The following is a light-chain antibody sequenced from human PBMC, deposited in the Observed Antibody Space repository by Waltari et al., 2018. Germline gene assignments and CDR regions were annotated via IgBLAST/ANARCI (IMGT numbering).Light chain of an antibody. CDR1: QSVGRY. CDR2: DAS. J-gene: IGKJ1*01. CDR3: QKYVNLPAT. V-gene: IGKV3-20*01. Sequence: DIVFTQSPGTLSLSPGARATLSCRASQSVGRYLAWYQQKPGQAPRLLIYDASTRATGIPDRFSGSGSGTDFSLTISRLESEDFAVYYCQKYVNLPATFGQGTKVEIK.